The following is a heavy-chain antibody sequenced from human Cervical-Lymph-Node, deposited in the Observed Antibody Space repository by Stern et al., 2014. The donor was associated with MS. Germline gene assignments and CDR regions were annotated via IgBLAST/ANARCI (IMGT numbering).Heavy chain of an antibody. CDR3: AKDRYLAGLAGGYLDY. Sequence: EVQLLESGGGLVQPGGSLRLSCAASGITFTSYAMIWVRQAPGKGLEWVSTISGSGGSTYYADSVKGRFTISRDNSKSMLYLQMNSLRAEDTAVYFCAKDRYLAGLAGGYLDYWGQGTLVTVSS. CDR1: GITFTSYA. J-gene: IGHJ4*02. D-gene: IGHD6-19*01. V-gene: IGHV3-23*01. CDR2: ISGSGGST.